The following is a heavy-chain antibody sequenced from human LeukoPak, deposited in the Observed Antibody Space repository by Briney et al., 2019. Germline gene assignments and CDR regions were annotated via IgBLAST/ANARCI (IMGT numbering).Heavy chain of an antibody. CDR3: ARGTRIAAAGNPTHTGGWFGP. J-gene: IGHJ5*02. D-gene: IGHD6-13*01. V-gene: IGHV1-2*02. Sequence: ASVKVSCKASGYTVTGYYMHWVRQAPGQGLEWMGWINPNSGGTNYAQKFQGRVTMTRDTSSSTAYMELSRLRSDDTAVYYCARGTRIAAAGNPTHTGGWFGPWGQGTLVTVSS. CDR1: GYTVTGYY. CDR2: INPNSGGT.